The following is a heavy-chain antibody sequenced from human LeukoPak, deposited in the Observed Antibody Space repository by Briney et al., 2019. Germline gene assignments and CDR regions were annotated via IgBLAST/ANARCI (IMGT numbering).Heavy chain of an antibody. Sequence: ASVKVSCKASGGTFSSYAISWVRQAPGQGLEWMGGIIPIFGTANYAQKFQGRVTITADKSTSTAYMELSSLRSEDTAVYYCARESGSKRAGYFDYWGQGTLVTVSS. V-gene: IGHV1-69*06. J-gene: IGHJ4*02. D-gene: IGHD1-26*01. CDR3: ARESGSKRAGYFDY. CDR1: GGTFSSYA. CDR2: IIPIFGTA.